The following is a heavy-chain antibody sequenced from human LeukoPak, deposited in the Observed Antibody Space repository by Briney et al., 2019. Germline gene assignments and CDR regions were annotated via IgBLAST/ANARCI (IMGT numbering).Heavy chain of an antibody. J-gene: IGHJ6*03. Sequence: GGSLRLSCAASGFTFSSYAMSWVRQAPGKGLEWVSAISGSDGSTYYTDSVKGRFTISRDNSKNTVYVQLNSLRAEDTAVYYCAKVGGLGTSPPYDYYMDVWGKGTTVTVSS. D-gene: IGHD3-16*01. CDR2: ISGSDGST. CDR1: GFTFSSYA. CDR3: AKVGGLGTSPPYDYYMDV. V-gene: IGHV3-23*01.